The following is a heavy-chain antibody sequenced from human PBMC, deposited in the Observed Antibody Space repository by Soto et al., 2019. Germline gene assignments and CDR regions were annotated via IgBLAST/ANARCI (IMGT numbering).Heavy chain of an antibody. J-gene: IGHJ6*02. CDR2: IYHSGST. Sequence: SETLSLTCAVSGGSISSSNWWSWVRQPPGKGLEWIGEIYHSGSTNYNPSLKSRVTISVDKSKNQFSLKLSSVTAADTAVYYCARESPYYGSGSPYYYYGMDVWGQGTSVTVSS. CDR3: ARESPYYGSGSPYYYYGMDV. CDR1: GGSISSSNW. D-gene: IGHD3-10*01. V-gene: IGHV4-4*02.